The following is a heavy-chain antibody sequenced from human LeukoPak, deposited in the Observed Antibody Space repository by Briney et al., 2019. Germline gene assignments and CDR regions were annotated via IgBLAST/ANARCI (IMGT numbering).Heavy chain of an antibody. D-gene: IGHD2-2*01. Sequence: MTSETLSLTCAVYGGSLSGYYWSWIRQPPGKGLEWIGEINHSGSTNYNPSLKSRVTISVDTSKNQFSLKLSSVTAADTAVYYCARVYCSSTRCRRGNKYFQHWGQGTLVTVSS. CDR1: GGSLSGYY. V-gene: IGHV4-34*01. CDR2: INHSGST. J-gene: IGHJ1*01. CDR3: ARVYCSSTRCRRGNKYFQH.